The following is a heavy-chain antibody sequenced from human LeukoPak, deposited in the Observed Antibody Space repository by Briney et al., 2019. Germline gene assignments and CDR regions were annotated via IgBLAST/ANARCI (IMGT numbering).Heavy chain of an antibody. V-gene: IGHV1-24*01. Sequence: ASVKVSCKVSGYTLTELSMHWVRQAPGKGLEWMGGFDPEDGETIYAQKFQGRVTMTRDTSISTAYMELSRLRSDDTAVYYCARAGDYSAIFDYWGQGTLVTVSS. CDR3: ARAGDYSAIFDY. CDR1: GYTLTELS. J-gene: IGHJ4*02. CDR2: FDPEDGET. D-gene: IGHD4-11*01.